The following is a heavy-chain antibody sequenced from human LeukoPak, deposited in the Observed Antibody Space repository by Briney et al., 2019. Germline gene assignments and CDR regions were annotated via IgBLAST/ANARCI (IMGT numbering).Heavy chain of an antibody. V-gene: IGHV3-30*18. Sequence: QTAGNLRLYCAASGFNFSTYGMHRVRQAPGKGLNWVAVISYDGINKYYADSVKGRFTISRDNSKNMLYLQMSSLRAEDTAVYYCAKDHVTSSSWFPDYWGQGTLVTVSS. D-gene: IGHD6-13*01. CDR1: GFNFSTYG. CDR3: AKDHVTSSSWFPDY. CDR2: ISYDGINK. J-gene: IGHJ4*02.